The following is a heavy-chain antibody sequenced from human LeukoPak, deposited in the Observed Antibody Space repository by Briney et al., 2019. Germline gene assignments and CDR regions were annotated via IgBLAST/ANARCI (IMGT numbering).Heavy chain of an antibody. CDR2: ITGSGVNT. CDR1: GFTFSSYA. J-gene: IGHJ4*02. D-gene: IGHD5-18*01. V-gene: IGHV3-23*01. CDR3: AKDSGYTYGLSPYYFDC. Sequence: GGSLRLSCAASGFTFSSYAMSWVRQAPGKGLEWVSAITGSGVNTHYADSVKGRFTISRDNSKDSLYLQMSSLRAEDTAVYYCAKDSGYTYGLSPYYFDCWGQGTLVTVSA.